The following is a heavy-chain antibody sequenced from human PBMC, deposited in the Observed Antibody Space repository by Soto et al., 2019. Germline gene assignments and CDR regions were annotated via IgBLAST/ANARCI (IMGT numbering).Heavy chain of an antibody. CDR3: AKDGGGAGYDSSDR. V-gene: IGHV3-23*01. J-gene: IGHJ4*02. D-gene: IGHD3-22*01. CDR1: GFTFTSYA. CDR2: ISGSGGST. Sequence: LRLSCAASGFTFTSYAMSWVRQAPGKGLEWVSAISGSGGSTYYADSVKGRFTISRDNSKNTLYLQMNSLRAEDTAVYYCAKDGGGAGYDSSDRWGQGTLVTVSS.